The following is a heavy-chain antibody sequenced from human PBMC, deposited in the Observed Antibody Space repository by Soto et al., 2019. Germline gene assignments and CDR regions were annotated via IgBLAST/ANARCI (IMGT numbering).Heavy chain of an antibody. CDR3: ARPTYYYDSSGPPAY. CDR2: ISSSSSTI. CDR1: GFTFSTYS. Sequence: HPGGSLRLSCAASGFTFSTYSMNWLRQAPGKGLEWVSYISSSSSTIFYTDSVKGRFTVSRDNAKNSLYLQMNSLRAEDMAFYYCARPTYYYDSSGPPAYWGQGTLVTVSS. D-gene: IGHD3-22*01. V-gene: IGHV3-48*01. J-gene: IGHJ4*02.